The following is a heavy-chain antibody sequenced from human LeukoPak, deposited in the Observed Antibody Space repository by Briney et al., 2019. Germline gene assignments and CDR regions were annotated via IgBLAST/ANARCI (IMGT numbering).Heavy chain of an antibody. CDR1: GFPFRGYA. J-gene: IGHJ4*02. CDR3: AKGYDSSGYYFNSHDY. V-gene: IGHV3-23*01. Sequence: GSLRLSFAASGFPFRGYAMSWVRQAPGKGLEWVSTISGSGGNTYYSDSVKGRFTISRDHSKNTVYVQLNRLRAEDTAVYYCAKGYDSSGYYFNSHDYWGQGTPVAVSS. D-gene: IGHD3-22*01. CDR2: ISGSGGNT.